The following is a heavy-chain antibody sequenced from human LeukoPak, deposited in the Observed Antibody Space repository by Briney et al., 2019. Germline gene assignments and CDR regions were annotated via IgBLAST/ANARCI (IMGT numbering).Heavy chain of an antibody. CDR3: AGYYYYYGMDV. J-gene: IGHJ6*02. CDR2: IYYSGST. D-gene: IGHD6-13*01. V-gene: IGHV4-59*01. Sequence: SETLSLTCSVSGSSISSYYWSWIRQPPGKGLEWIGYIYYSGSTNYNPSLKSRVTISVDTSKNQFSLKLSSVTAADTAVYYCAGYYYYYGMDVWGQGTTVTVSS. CDR1: GSSISSYY.